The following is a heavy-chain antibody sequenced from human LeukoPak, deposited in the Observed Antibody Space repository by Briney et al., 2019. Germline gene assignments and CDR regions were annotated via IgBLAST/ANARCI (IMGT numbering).Heavy chain of an antibody. J-gene: IGHJ4*02. CDR3: ARGGSVVFDY. Sequence: PGGSLRLSCAASGFTFSSYSMNWVRQAPGKGLEWVSSISSSSSYIYYADSVRGRFTISRDNAKNSLYLQMNSLRAEDTAVYYCARGGSVVFDYWGQGTPVTVSS. CDR2: ISSSSSYI. CDR1: GFTFSSYS. V-gene: IGHV3-21*01. D-gene: IGHD3-10*01.